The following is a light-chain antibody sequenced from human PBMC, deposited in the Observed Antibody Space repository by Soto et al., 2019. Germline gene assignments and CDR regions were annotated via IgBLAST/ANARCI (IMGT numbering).Light chain of an antibody. J-gene: IGKJ5*01. V-gene: IGKV1-39*01. CDR3: QESYTTPIT. CDR2: AAF. CDR1: QSISGS. Sequence: EIHMTQSPSSLSASVGDRVTITCRASQSISGSLNWYQQKPGKAPKLLIYAAFSLQSGVPLRFSGSGSGTDFTLTISSLQPEDFATYYCQESYTTPITFGQGTRLEIK.